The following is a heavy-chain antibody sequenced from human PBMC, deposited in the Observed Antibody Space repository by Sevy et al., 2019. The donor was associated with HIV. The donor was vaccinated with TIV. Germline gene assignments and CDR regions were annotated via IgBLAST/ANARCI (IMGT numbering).Heavy chain of an antibody. CDR3: VKEGGGGGGDH. CDR2: IQYDGSNK. CDR1: GFSFSSYG. D-gene: IGHD3-16*01. V-gene: IGHV3-30*02. Sequence: GGSLRLSCAASGFSFSSYGMHWVRQAPGKGLEWMSYIQYDGSNKDYADSVKGRFTISRDNSKNTLYLQMNSLRVEDTAVFYCVKEGGGGGGDHWGQGTLDTVSS. J-gene: IGHJ4*02.